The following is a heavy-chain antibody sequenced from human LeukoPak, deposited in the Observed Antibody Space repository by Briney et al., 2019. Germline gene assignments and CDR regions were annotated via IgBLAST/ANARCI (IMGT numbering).Heavy chain of an antibody. CDR3: ARDAPLRLLPNGGLYYGMDV. J-gene: IGHJ6*02. CDR2: INTNTGNP. CDR1: GYTFTSYA. Sequence: ASVKVSCKASGYTFTSYAMNWVRQAPGQGLEWMGWINTNTGNPTYAQGFTGRFVFSLDTSVSTAYLQISSLKAEDTAVYYCARDAPLRLLPNGGLYYGMDVWGQGTTVTVSS. V-gene: IGHV7-4-1*02. D-gene: IGHD3-3*01.